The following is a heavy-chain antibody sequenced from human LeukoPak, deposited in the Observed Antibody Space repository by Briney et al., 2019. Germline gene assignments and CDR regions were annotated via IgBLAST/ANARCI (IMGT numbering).Heavy chain of an antibody. D-gene: IGHD1-26*01. CDR1: GGSISSYY. Sequence: SETLSLTCTVSGGSISSYYWSWIRQPPGEGLEWIGYIYYSGSTNYNPSLKSRVTISVDTSKNQFSLKLSSVTAADTAVYYCARHRSYREVVDYWGQGTLVTVSS. CDR3: ARHRSYREVVDY. V-gene: IGHV4-59*08. CDR2: IYYSGST. J-gene: IGHJ4*02.